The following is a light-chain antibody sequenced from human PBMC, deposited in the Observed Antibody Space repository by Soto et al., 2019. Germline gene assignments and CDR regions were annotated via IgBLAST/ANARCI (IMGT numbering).Light chain of an antibody. Sequence: QSVLTQPPSVSGAPGQRVTISCTGSSSNIGAGYDVHWYQQLPGTAPKLLIYDNSNRPSGVPDRFSGSKSGTSASLAITGLQAEDEADYYCQSYDSSRSGYVFXTGTKGTVL. J-gene: IGLJ1*01. V-gene: IGLV1-40*01. CDR1: SSNIGAGYD. CDR2: DNS. CDR3: QSYDSSRSGYV.